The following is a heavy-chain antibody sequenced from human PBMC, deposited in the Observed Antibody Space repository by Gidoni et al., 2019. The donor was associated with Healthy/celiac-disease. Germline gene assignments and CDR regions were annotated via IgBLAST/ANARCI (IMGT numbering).Heavy chain of an antibody. CDR2: ISSSSSTI. V-gene: IGHV3-48*02. CDR1: GFTFSSYS. D-gene: IGHD3-3*01. Sequence: EVQLVESGGGLVQHGGSLRLSCAASGFTFSSYSMNWVRQAPGKGLEWVSYISSSSSTIYYADSVKGRFTISRDNAKNSLYLQMNSLRDEDTAVYYCARDCYDFWSGYCPFDYWGQGTLVTVSS. CDR3: ARDCYDFWSGYCPFDY. J-gene: IGHJ4*02.